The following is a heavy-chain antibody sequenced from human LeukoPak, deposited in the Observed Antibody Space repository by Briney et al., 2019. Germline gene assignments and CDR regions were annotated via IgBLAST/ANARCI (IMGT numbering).Heavy chain of an antibody. V-gene: IGHV4-38-2*01. D-gene: IGHD3-22*01. CDR2: LHHSGST. Sequence: PSETLSLTCAVSGYSITSTYWWGWIRQTPGRGLEWIGSLHHSGSTSYSPSLKSRVTISVDTSKNQFSLRPSSVTAADTAVYCCARVGGDDSTGHYSVDYWGQGTLVTVSS. J-gene: IGHJ4*02. CDR1: GYSITSTYW. CDR3: ARVGGDDSTGHYSVDY.